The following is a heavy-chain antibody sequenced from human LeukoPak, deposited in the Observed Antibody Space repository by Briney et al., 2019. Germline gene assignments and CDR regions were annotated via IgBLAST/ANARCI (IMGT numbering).Heavy chain of an antibody. CDR2: VYSGGST. CDR3: VRKNRDFNAAFDI. J-gene: IGHJ3*02. Sequence: GGSLRLSCTASGFIVTDNYINWVRQAPGKGLEWVSLVYSGGSTHYADSVKGRFTISRDTSQNTLSLQMNSLRAEDTAVYYCVRKNRDFNAAFDIWGQGTVVTVSS. D-gene: IGHD1-14*01. CDR1: GFIVTDNY. V-gene: IGHV3-53*01.